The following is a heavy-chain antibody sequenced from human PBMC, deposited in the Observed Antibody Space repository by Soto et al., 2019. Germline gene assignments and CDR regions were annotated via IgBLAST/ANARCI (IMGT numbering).Heavy chain of an antibody. CDR3: ARRGPMASCTNGVCYATQGMDV. V-gene: IGHV5-10-1*01. D-gene: IGHD2-8*01. J-gene: IGHJ6*02. Sequence: SLTIPCRGSGYRFTSYWISWVRKMPGKGMGGTGGGGPSVYSPNSIPSFQVHVTISADKSISTAYLQRSSLKASXTAMYYCARRGPMASCTNGVCYATQGMDVWGQRTTVTASS. CDR2: GGPSVYSP. CDR1: GYRFTSYW.